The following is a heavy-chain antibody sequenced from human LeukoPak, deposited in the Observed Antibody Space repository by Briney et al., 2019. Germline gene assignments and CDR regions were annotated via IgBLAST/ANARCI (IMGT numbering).Heavy chain of an antibody. CDR2: IYYSGST. D-gene: IGHD2-21*02. CDR1: GGSISSSSYY. J-gene: IGHJ4*02. V-gene: IGHV4-39*07. CDR3: ARDPDAYCGGDCYTLFDY. Sequence: SETLSLTCTVSGGSISSSSYYWGWIRQPPGKGLEWIGSIYYSGSTYYNPSLKSRVTISVDTSKNQFSLKLSSVTAADTAVYYCARDPDAYCGGDCYTLFDYWGQGTLVTVSS.